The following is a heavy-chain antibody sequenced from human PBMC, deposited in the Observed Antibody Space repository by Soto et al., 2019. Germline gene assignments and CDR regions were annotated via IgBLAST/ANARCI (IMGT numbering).Heavy chain of an antibody. V-gene: IGHV1-2*02. Sequence: ASVKVSCKASGYTFSDYYIHWVRQASGQGLEWMGWINPNSGGTKYAPKFQGGVTMTRDTSITTAYMELSRLRSGDTAVYYCAKEPATAKPEGVDFWGQGTLVTVSS. CDR3: AKEPATAKPEGVDF. CDR2: INPNSGGT. D-gene: IGHD1-1*01. CDR1: GYTFSDYY. J-gene: IGHJ4*02.